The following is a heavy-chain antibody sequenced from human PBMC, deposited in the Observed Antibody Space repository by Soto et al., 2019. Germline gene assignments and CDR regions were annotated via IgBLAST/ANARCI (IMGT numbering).Heavy chain of an antibody. Sequence: PSQTLSLTCAVYGGSFSGYYWSWIRQPPGKGLEWIGEINHSGSTNYNPSLKSRVTISVDTSKNQFSLKLSSVTAADTAVYYCETDYGGNSVQYHFDYWGQGTLVTVSS. D-gene: IGHD4-17*01. CDR1: GGSFSGYY. CDR2: INHSGST. J-gene: IGHJ4*02. V-gene: IGHV4-34*01. CDR3: ETDYGGNSVQYHFDY.